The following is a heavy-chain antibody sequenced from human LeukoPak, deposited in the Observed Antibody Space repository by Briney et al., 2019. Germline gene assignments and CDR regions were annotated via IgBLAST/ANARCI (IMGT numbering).Heavy chain of an antibody. V-gene: IGHV3-9*01. Sequence: GGSLRLSCSASGFTFDDYAMHWVRQAPGKGLEWVSGINWSSGTIAYADSVKGRFTISRGNAKNSLYLQMDSLRVEDTALYYCTKDIRMLDYWGQGTLVTVSS. CDR1: GFTFDDYA. CDR2: INWSSGTI. J-gene: IGHJ4*02. D-gene: IGHD3-10*02. CDR3: TKDIRMLDY.